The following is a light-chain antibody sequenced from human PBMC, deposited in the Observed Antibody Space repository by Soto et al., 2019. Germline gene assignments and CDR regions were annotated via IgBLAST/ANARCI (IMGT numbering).Light chain of an antibody. J-gene: IGKJ2*01. Sequence: DIQLTQSPSFLSASVGDRVTITCRASQGISSYLAWYQQTPGKAPKLLIYAASTLQSGVPSRFSGSRSGTEFTLTISSLQPEDFATYYCQQVDTYPYTFGQGTKLEIK. V-gene: IGKV1-9*01. CDR2: AAS. CDR3: QQVDTYPYT. CDR1: QGISSY.